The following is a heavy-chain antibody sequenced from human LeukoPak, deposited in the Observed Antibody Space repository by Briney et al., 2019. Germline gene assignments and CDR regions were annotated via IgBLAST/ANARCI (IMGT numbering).Heavy chain of an antibody. CDR3: ARGYSSGWYVGY. V-gene: IGHV1-2*02. Sequence: ASVKVSCKASGYTFTGYYMHWVRQAPGQGLEWMGWINPNSGGTNYAQKFQGRVTMTRDTSISTDYMELSRLRSDDTAVYYCARGYSSGWYVGYWGQGTLVTVSS. CDR2: INPNSGGT. D-gene: IGHD6-19*01. CDR1: GYTFTGYY. J-gene: IGHJ4*02.